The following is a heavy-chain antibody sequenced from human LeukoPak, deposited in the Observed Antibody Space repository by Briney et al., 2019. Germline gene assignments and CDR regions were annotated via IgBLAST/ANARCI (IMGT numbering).Heavy chain of an antibody. CDR3: AKDRGLGHIVVVPAATS. V-gene: IGHV3-23*01. CDR2: ISGSGGST. D-gene: IGHD2-2*01. CDR1: GFTFSGYA. Sequence: GGSLRLSCAASGFTFSGYAMSWVRQAPGKGLEWVSAISGSGGSTYYADSVKGRFTISRDNSKNTLYLQMNSLRAEDTAVYYCAKDRGLGHIVVVPAATSWGQGTLVTVSS. J-gene: IGHJ5*02.